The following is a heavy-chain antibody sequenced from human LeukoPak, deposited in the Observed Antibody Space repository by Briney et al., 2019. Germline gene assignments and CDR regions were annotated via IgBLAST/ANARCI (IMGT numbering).Heavy chain of an antibody. CDR3: AKDVDSSATPYYYYYGMDV. V-gene: IGHV3-23*01. Sequence: GGSLRLSCAASGFTFTRYSMNWVRQAPGKGLEWVSALTGSGGSTYYADSVKGRFTISRDNSKNTLYLQMNSLRAEDTAVYYCAKDVDSSATPYYYYYGMDVWGQGTTVTVSS. CDR1: GFTFTRYS. D-gene: IGHD6-19*01. CDR2: LTGSGGST. J-gene: IGHJ6*02.